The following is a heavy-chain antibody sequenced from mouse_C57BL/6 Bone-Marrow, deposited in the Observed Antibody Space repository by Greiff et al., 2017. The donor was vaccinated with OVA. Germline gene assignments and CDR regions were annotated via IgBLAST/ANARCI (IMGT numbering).Heavy chain of an antibody. D-gene: IGHD1-1*01. Sequence: EVKLVESGGGLVQPGGSMKLSCAASGFTFSDAWMDWVRQSPEKGLEWVAEIRNKANNHATYYAESVKGRFTISRDDSKSSVYLQRNSLRAEDTGIYYCTRRTTVGAWCAYWGQGTLVTVSA. V-gene: IGHV6-6*01. CDR3: TRRTTVGAWCAY. CDR2: IRNKANNHAT. J-gene: IGHJ3*01. CDR1: GFTFSDAW.